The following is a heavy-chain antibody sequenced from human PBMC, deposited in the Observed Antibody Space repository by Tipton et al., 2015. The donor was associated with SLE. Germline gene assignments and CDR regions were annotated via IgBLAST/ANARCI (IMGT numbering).Heavy chain of an antibody. V-gene: IGHV1-18*01. CDR3: ARVNFDFWSGLNS. J-gene: IGHJ4*02. CDR1: GYTFINYG. CDR2: INTYNGNR. D-gene: IGHD3-3*01. Sequence: QVQLVQSGAEVKKPGASVKVSCKASGYTFINYGISWVRQAPGQGLEWMGWINTYNGNRNYAQKVQGRVTMTTDTSTSTAYMELRSLRSDDTAVYYCARVNFDFWSGLNSWGQGTLVTVSS.